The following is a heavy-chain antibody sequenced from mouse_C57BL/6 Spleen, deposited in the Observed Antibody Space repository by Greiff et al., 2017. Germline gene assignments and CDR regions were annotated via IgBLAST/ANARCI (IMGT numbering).Heavy chain of an antibody. J-gene: IGHJ2*01. CDR3: ARYRAGFDY. CDR1: GYAFTDYL. CDR2: INPGSGGT. Sequence: VKVVESGAELVRPGTSVKVSCKASGYAFTDYLIEWVKQRPGQGLEWIGVINPGSGGTNYNEKFKGKATLTADKSSSTAYMQLSSLTSEDSAVYFCARYRAGFDYWGQGTTLTVSS. V-gene: IGHV1-54*01.